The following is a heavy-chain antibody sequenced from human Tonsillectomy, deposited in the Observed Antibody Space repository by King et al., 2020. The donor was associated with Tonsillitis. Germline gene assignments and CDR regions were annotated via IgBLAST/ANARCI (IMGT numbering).Heavy chain of an antibody. CDR1: GFTFSYYA. Sequence: VQLVESGGGVVQSGRSLRLSCAASGFTFSYYAMHWVRQAPGKGLEWVAVMSYDGSNEYYADSVKGRFTISRDNSKNTLYLQMNSLRPEDTAVYYCAREDYGVHYFDYWGQGTLVTVSS. CDR3: AREDYGVHYFDY. CDR2: MSYDGSNE. V-gene: IGHV3-30-3*01. J-gene: IGHJ4*02. D-gene: IGHD3-16*01.